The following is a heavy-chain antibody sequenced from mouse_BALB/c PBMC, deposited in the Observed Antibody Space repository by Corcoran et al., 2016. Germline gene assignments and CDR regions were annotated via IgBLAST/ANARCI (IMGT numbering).Heavy chain of an antibody. V-gene: IGHV14-3*02. CDR3: ASEEALNALAY. J-gene: IGHJ3*01. CDR2: IDPANGNT. D-gene: IGHD6-1*01. Sequence: EVQLQQSGAELVKPGASVTLSCTASGFNNKDTYMHWVKQRTEQGLEWIGRIDPANGNTKYDPKFQGKDTITADTSSNTANLQLSSLTSEDTAVYYCASEEALNALAYWGQGTLVTFSA. CDR1: GFNNKDTY.